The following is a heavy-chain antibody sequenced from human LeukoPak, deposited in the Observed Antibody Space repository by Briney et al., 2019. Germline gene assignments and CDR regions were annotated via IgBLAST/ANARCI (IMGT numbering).Heavy chain of an antibody. CDR3: ARDAPRTYDYGDHGYYYYGMDV. Sequence: SVKVSCKASGGTFSSYAISWVRQAPGQGLEWMGGIIPIFGTANYAQKFQGRVTITTDESTSTAYMELSSLRSEDTAVYYCARDAPRTYDYGDHGYYYYGMDVWGQGTTVTVSS. D-gene: IGHD4-17*01. CDR2: IIPIFGTA. J-gene: IGHJ6*02. CDR1: GGTFSSYA. V-gene: IGHV1-69*05.